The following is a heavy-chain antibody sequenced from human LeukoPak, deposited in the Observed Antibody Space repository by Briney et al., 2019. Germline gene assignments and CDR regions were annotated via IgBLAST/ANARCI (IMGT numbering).Heavy chain of an antibody. D-gene: IGHD6-19*01. V-gene: IGHV1-69*13. J-gene: IGHJ4*02. CDR1: GGTFSSYA. CDR2: IIPIFGTA. CDR3: AREGSGWVNFDY. Sequence: ASVKVSCKASGGTFSSYAISWVRQAPGQGLEWMGGIIPIFGTANYAQKFQGRVTITADESTSTAYMELSSLRSEDTAVYYCAREGSGWVNFDYWGQGTLVTVSS.